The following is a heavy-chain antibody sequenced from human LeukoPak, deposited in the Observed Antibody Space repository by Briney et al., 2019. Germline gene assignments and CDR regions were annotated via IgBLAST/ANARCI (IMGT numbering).Heavy chain of an antibody. CDR1: GFTFSSYS. V-gene: IGHV3-21*01. D-gene: IGHD3-10*01. CDR2: ISSSSSYI. Sequence: GGSLRLSCAASGFTFSSYSMNWVRQAPGKGLEWVSSISSSSSYIYYADSVKGRFTISRDNAKNSLYLQMNSLRAEDTAVYYCARDQGWGAVSPYSGSGSPYYYYYMDVWGRGTTVTVSS. J-gene: IGHJ6*03. CDR3: ARDQGWGAVSPYSGSGSPYYYYYMDV.